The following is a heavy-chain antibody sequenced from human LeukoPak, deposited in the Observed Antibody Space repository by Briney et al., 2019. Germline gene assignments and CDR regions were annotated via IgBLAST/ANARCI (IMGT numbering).Heavy chain of an antibody. V-gene: IGHV3-21*01. CDR1: GFTFSSYS. CDR2: ISSSSSYI. Sequence: GGSLRLSCAASGFTFSSYSMNWVRQAPGKGLEWVSSISSSSSYIYYADSVKSRFTISRDNAKNSLYLQMNSLRAEDTAVYYCATGGRQGYYGSGSYLGVDYWGQGTLVTVSS. CDR3: ATGGRQGYYGSGSYLGVDY. J-gene: IGHJ4*02. D-gene: IGHD3-10*01.